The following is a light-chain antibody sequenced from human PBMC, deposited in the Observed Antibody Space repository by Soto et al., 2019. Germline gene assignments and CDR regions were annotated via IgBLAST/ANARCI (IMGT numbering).Light chain of an antibody. V-gene: IGLV1-44*01. CDR3: ATWDDSLNARGV. J-gene: IGLJ3*02. CDR1: RSNIGNNA. CDR2: NSN. Sequence: QSVLTQTPSASGTPGQTVTISCSGSRSNIGNNAVSWYQQFPGTAPALHIYNSNQRPAGVPDRFSGSESGTSASLAISGLQSEDEADYYCATWDDSLNARGVFGGGTKLTVL.